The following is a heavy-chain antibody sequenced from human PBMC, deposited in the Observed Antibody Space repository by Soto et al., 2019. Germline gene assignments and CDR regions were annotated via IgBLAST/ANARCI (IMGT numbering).Heavy chain of an antibody. Sequence: LSLSYAASGMTFSSYAVSWVRQAPGKGPEWISSISGSGSTIYYADSVKGRFTISRDNSKNTLYLQMSSLRAEDTAVYYCAKVLYYYDSSGYYYFDYWGQGTLVTVSS. D-gene: IGHD3-22*01. CDR2: ISGSGSTI. CDR3: AKVLYYYDSSGYYYFDY. V-gene: IGHV3-23*01. CDR1: GMTFSSYA. J-gene: IGHJ4*02.